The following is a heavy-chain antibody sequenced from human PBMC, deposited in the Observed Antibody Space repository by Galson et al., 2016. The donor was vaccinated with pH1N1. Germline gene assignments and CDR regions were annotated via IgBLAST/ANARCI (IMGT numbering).Heavy chain of an antibody. CDR1: GFILSSYG. V-gene: IGHV3-30*03. D-gene: IGHD1-14*01. CDR2: ISYGGTNK. J-gene: IGHJ3*02. Sequence: SLRLSCAASGFILSSYGMHWVRQAPGKGLEWVAFISYGGTNKYYADSLKGRFTISRDNSKNTLYLQINSLKAEDTAVFYCARAPPTYNNRGWSFDIWGQGTMVTVSS. CDR3: ARAPPTYNNRGWSFDI.